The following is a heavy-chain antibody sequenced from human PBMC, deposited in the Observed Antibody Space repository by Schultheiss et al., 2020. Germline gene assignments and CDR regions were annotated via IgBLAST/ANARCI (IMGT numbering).Heavy chain of an antibody. V-gene: IGHV4-34*01. D-gene: IGHD1-1*01. Sequence: SETLSLTCAVYGGSFSGYYWSWIRQPPGKGLEWIGEINHSGSTNYNPSLKSRVTISVDKSKNQFSLKLSSVTAADTAVYYCARRAGTTWDYWGQGTLVTVSS. CDR3: ARRAGTTWDY. CDR1: GGSFSGYY. J-gene: IGHJ4*02. CDR2: INHSGST.